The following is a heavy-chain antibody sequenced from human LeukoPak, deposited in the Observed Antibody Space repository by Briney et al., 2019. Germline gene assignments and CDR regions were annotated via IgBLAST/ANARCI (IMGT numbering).Heavy chain of an antibody. J-gene: IGHJ1*01. D-gene: IGHD2-15*01. CDR3: AQQVGYCSSGSCYFTY. V-gene: IGHV3-23*01. Sequence: PGGSLRLSCAASGFTFSSFALSWVRQALGKGLEWVSSISGSGGSTSYADSVKGRFTISRDISTNTLYLQMNSLRAEDTAIYYCAQQVGYCSSGSCYFTYWGQGTLVTVSS. CDR2: ISGSGGST. CDR1: GFTFSSFA.